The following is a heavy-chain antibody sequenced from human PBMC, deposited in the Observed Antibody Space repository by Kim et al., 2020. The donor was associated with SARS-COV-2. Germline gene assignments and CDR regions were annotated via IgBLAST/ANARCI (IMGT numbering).Heavy chain of an antibody. D-gene: IGHD6-13*01. Sequence: SETLSLTCTVSGGSISSSSYYWGWIRQRPGKGLEWIGSIYYSGSTYYNPALKSRVTISVDTSKNQFFLKLSSVTAADTAVYYCARPAAADNWFDPWGQGTLVTVSS. CDR1: GGSISSSSYY. J-gene: IGHJ5*02. V-gene: IGHV4-39*01. CDR3: ARPAAADNWFDP. CDR2: IYYSGST.